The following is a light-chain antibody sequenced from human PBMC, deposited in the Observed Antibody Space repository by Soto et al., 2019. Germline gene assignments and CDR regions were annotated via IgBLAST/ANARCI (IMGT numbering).Light chain of an antibody. Sequence: QSALTQPASVSGSPGQSITISCTGTSSDVGGYNYVSWYQQHQGKAPKLMIYDVSNRPSGVSNRFSGSKSGNTASLTISGLQAEDAADYYCCSYTSSSTYVFGTGTKVNV. V-gene: IGLV2-14*01. CDR1: SSDVGGYNY. J-gene: IGLJ1*01. CDR3: CSYTSSSTYV. CDR2: DVS.